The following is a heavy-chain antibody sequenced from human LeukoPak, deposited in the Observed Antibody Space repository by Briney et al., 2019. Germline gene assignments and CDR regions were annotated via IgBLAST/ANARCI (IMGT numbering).Heavy chain of an antibody. CDR2: IYYSGST. D-gene: IGHD6-6*01. CDR1: GGSISSSSYY. Sequence: SETLSLTCTVSGGSISSSSYYWGWLRQPPGKGLEWIGSIYYSGSTYYNPSLKSRVTISVDTSKNQFSLKLSSVTAADTAVYYCASSSQYYYYYYYMDVWGKGTTVTVSS. J-gene: IGHJ6*03. CDR3: ASSSQYYYYYYYMDV. V-gene: IGHV4-39*01.